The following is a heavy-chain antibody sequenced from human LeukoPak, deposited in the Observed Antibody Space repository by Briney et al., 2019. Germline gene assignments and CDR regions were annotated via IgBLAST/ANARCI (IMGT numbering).Heavy chain of an antibody. CDR2: ISYDGSNK. CDR1: GYTFTGYY. J-gene: IGHJ6*03. Sequence: SCKASGYTFTGYYMHWVRQAPGKGLEWVAVISYDGSNKYYADSVKGRFTISRDNSKNTLYLQMNSLRAEDTAVYYCARGSFYYYYYMDVWGKGTTVTVSS. CDR3: ARGSFYYYYYMDV. V-gene: IGHV3-30*04.